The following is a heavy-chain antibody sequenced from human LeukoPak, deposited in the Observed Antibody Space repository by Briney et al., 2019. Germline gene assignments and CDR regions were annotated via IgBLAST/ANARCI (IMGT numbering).Heavy chain of an antibody. V-gene: IGHV3-48*04. CDR2: ISHTGSAM. D-gene: IGHD3-3*01. CDR3: AKASDFWSFQNYMDV. J-gene: IGHJ6*03. Sequence: GGSLRLSCAASGFSFSIYSLNWVRQAPGKGLEWVSYISHTGSAMSYADSVKGRFTISRDNAKNSLYLQMNSLRAEDTAEYYCAKASDFWSFQNYMDVWGKGTTVTVSS. CDR1: GFSFSIYS.